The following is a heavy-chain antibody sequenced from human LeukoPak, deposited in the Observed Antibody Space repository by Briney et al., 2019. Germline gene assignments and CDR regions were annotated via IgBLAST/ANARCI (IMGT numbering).Heavy chain of an antibody. V-gene: IGHV1-2*02. Sequence: GASVKVSCKASGYTFTGYYMHWVRQAPGQGLEWMGWINPNSGGTNYAQTLQGRVTMTRDTSISTVYMELSRLRSDDTAVYYCARDLSSTSNWELDYWGQGTLVTVSS. CDR3: ARDLSSTSNWELDY. CDR1: GYTFTGYY. J-gene: IGHJ4*02. CDR2: INPNSGGT. D-gene: IGHD7-27*01.